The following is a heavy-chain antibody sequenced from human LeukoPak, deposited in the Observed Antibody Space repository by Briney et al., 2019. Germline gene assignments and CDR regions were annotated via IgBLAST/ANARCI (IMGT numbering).Heavy chain of an antibody. V-gene: IGHV1-18*01. CDR1: GYTFTSYG. D-gene: IGHD2-15*01. CDR2: ISAYNGNT. Sequence: ASVKVSCKASGYTFTSYGISWVRQAPGQGLEWMGWISAYNGNTNYAQKLQGRVTMTTDTSTSTAYMELRSLRSDDTAVYYCARVTNILGYCSGGSCYHFDYWGQGTLVTVSS. CDR3: ARVTNILGYCSGGSCYHFDY. J-gene: IGHJ4*02.